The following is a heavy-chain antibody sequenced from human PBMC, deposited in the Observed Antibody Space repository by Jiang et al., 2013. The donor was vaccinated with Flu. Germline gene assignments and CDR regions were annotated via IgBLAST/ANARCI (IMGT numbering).Heavy chain of an antibody. J-gene: IGHJ6*02. D-gene: IGHD3-3*02. CDR3: AHSIPFLVPPLYGMDV. Sequence: KPTQTLTLTCTFSGFSLSTSGVGVGWIRQPPGKALEWLALIYWDDDKRYSPSLKSRLTITKDTSKNQVVLTMTNMDPVDTATYYCAHSIPFLVPPLYGMDVWGQGTTVTISS. V-gene: IGHV2-5*02. CDR2: IYWDDDK. CDR1: GFSLSTSGVG.